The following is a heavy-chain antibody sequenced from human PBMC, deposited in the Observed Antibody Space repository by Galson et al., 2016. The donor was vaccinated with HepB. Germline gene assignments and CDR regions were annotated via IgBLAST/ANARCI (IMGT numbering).Heavy chain of an antibody. V-gene: IGHV3-9*01. D-gene: IGHD3-22*01. CDR3: AKDMRSSGYYHGAFDI. CDR2: ISWNSGSI. CDR1: GFTFSNAG. Sequence: SLRLSCAASGFTFSNAGVNWVRQAPGKGLEWVSGISWNSGSIGYADSVKGRFTISRDNAKNSLYLQMNSLRAEDTALYYCAKDMRSSGYYHGAFDIWGQGTMVTVSS. J-gene: IGHJ3*02.